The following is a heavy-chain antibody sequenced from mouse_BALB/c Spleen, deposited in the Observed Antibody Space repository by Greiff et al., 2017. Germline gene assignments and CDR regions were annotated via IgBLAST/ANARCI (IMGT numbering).Heavy chain of an antibody. CDR3: ARGRIYDGYYANWYFDV. CDR1: GFSLTGYG. J-gene: IGHJ1*01. V-gene: IGHV2-6-7*01. D-gene: IGHD2-3*01. CDR2: IWGDGST. Sequence: VQLQQSGPGLVAPSQSLSITCTVSGFSLTGYGVNWVRQPPGKGLEWLGMIWGDGSTDYNSALKSRLSISKDNSKSQVFLKMNSLQTDDTARYYCARGRIYDGYYANWYFDVWGAGTTVTVSS.